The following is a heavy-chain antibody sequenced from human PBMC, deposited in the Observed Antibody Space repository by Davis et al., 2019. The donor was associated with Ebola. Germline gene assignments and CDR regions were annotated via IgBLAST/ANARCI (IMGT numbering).Heavy chain of an antibody. Sequence: MPSETLSLTCTVSGGSISSYYWSWIRQPPGKGLEWIGYIDYSGSPNYNPSLKSRVTMSVDTSKNQFSLKMSSVTVADTAVYYCARGIEYWGQGTLVTVSS. V-gene: IGHV4-59*01. CDR2: IDYSGSP. CDR3: ARGIEY. J-gene: IGHJ4*02. CDR1: GGSISSYY.